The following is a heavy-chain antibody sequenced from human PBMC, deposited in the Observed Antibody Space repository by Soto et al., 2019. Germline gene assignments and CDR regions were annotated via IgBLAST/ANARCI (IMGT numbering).Heavy chain of an antibody. D-gene: IGHD3-9*01. CDR3: ALEGRLRYFDWLLGGSLDY. Sequence: ASVKVSCKVSGYTLTELSMHWVRQAPGKGLEWMGGFDPEDGETIYAQKFQGRVTMTEDTSTDTAYMELSSLRSEDTAVYYCALEGRLRYFDWLLGGSLDYWGQGTLVTVSS. CDR1: GYTLTELS. J-gene: IGHJ4*02. V-gene: IGHV1-24*01. CDR2: FDPEDGET.